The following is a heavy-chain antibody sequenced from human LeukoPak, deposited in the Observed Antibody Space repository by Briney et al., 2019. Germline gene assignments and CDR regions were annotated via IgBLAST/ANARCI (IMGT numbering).Heavy chain of an antibody. V-gene: IGHV3-11*04. J-gene: IGHJ4*02. Sequence: GGSLRLSCAASGFTFSDYYMNWIRQAPGKGLEWISYMSSSGSTISYADSATGRFTVSRDNAKNSLYLQMNILRAEDTAVYYCARSILPAANAIDYWGQGTLLTVSS. CDR1: GFTFSDYY. CDR3: ARSILPAANAIDY. D-gene: IGHD2-2*01. CDR2: MSSSGSTI.